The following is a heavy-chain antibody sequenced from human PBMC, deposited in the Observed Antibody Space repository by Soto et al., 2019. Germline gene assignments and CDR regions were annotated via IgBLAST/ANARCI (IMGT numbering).Heavy chain of an antibody. CDR3: ARDGGWFGELFEAYYYFDY. Sequence: PSETLSLTCTVSGGSISSYYWSWIRQPPGKGLEWIGYIYYSGSTNYNPSLKSRVTISVDTSKNQFSLKLSSVTAADTAVYYCARDGGWFGELFEAYYYFDYWGQGTLVTVSS. CDR2: IYYSGST. V-gene: IGHV4-59*01. D-gene: IGHD3-10*01. J-gene: IGHJ4*02. CDR1: GGSISSYY.